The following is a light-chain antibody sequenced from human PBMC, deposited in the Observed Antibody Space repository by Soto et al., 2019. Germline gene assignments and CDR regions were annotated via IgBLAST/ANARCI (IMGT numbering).Light chain of an antibody. CDR3: SSYTTITTVI. V-gene: IGLV2-14*01. CDR1: SSDVGAYNY. Sequence: QSALAQPASVSGSPGQSITISCTGTSSDVGAYNYVSWYHQHHPGKAPELIIYDVTHRPSGVSTRFSGSKSGNTASMTISGLQAEDEGDYYCSSYTTITTVIFGGGTKLTVL. J-gene: IGLJ2*01. CDR2: DVT.